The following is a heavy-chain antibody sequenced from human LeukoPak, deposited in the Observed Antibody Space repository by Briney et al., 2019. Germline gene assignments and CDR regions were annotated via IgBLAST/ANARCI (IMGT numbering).Heavy chain of an antibody. D-gene: IGHD3-10*01. J-gene: IGHJ4*02. CDR2: ISSSGVST. Sequence: PGGSLRLSCEASGFTFSSYAMSWVRQAPGKGLEWVSAISSSGVSTYYADSVKGRFTISRDTSKNTLYLQKSSLRAYDTAVYFCGRLERYGDSPFDYWGQGTLVTVSS. CDR1: GFTFSSYA. V-gene: IGHV3-23*01. CDR3: GRLERYGDSPFDY.